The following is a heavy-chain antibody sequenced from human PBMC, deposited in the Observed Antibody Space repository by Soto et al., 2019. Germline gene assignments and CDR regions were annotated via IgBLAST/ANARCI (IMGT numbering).Heavy chain of an antibody. J-gene: IGHJ4*02. CDR2: TYYRSKWYY. Sequence: QVQLQQSGPGLVKPSQTLSLTCAISGDSVSSNSAAWNWIRQSPSRGLEWLGRTYYRSKWYYNYAPSVESRINSNPDTSKNQSSLLLNFVTPEDTAVYYCVRAGSWKFDHWGQGILVTVSS. D-gene: IGHD2-15*01. CDR3: VRAGSWKFDH. V-gene: IGHV6-1*01. CDR1: GDSVSSNSAA.